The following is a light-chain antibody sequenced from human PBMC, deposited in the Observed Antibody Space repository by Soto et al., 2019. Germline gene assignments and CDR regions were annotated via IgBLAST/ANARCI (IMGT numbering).Light chain of an antibody. V-gene: IGKV3-11*01. CDR2: DAS. J-gene: IGKJ4*01. CDR3: QQHNNWPLT. Sequence: EIVLTQSPATLSLSPGERATLSCRASQSVSSYLARFQQKPGQAPRLLIYDASNRATGIPARFSGSGSGTDFTLTISSLEPEDFAVYYCQQHNNWPLTFGGGTKVEIK. CDR1: QSVSSY.